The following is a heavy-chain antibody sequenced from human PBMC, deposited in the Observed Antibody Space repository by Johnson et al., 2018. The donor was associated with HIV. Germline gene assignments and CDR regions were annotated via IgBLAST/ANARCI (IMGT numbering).Heavy chain of an antibody. D-gene: IGHD4-23*01. CDR1: GFTFSSYG. J-gene: IGHJ3*02. CDR2: ISYDGSNK. CDR3: ASPGTVVTGMAVDI. Sequence: QVQLVESGGGVVQPGRSLRLSCAASGFTFSSYGMHWVRQAPGKGLEWVAVISYDGSNKYYADSVKGRFTISRDNSKNTLYLQMNSLRAEGTAVYYCASPGTVVTGMAVDIWGQGTMVTVSS. V-gene: IGHV3-30*03.